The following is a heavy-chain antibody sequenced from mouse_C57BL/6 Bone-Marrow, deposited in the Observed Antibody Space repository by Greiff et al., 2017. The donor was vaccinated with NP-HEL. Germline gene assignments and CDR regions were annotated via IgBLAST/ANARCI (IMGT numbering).Heavy chain of an antibody. Sequence: EVMLVESGEGLVKPGGSLKLSCAASGFTFSSYAMSWVRQTPEKRLEWVAYISSGGDYIYYVDTVKGRFTISRDNARNTLYLQMSSLKSEDTAMYYCTRGITTVVDWYFDVWGTGTTVTVSS. CDR3: TRGITTVVDWYFDV. CDR1: GFTFSSYA. CDR2: ISSGGDYI. J-gene: IGHJ1*03. V-gene: IGHV5-9-1*02. D-gene: IGHD1-1*01.